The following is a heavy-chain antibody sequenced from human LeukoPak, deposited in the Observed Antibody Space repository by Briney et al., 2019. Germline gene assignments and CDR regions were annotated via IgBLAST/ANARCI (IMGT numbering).Heavy chain of an antibody. CDR1: GFTFSSYA. V-gene: IGHV3-23*01. CDR2: ISGNGGNT. J-gene: IGHJ4*02. CDR3: AKGYSSAWYAY. Sequence: PGGSLRLSCAASGFTFSSYAMNWVRQAPGKGLEWVSAISGNGGNTYYADSVKGRFTISRDNSKNTLYLQMNSLRAEDTAVYYCAKGYSSAWYAYWGQGTLVTVSS. D-gene: IGHD6-19*01.